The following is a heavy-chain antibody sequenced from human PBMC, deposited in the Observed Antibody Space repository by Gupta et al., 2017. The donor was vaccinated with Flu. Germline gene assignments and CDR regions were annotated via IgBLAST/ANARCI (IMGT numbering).Heavy chain of an antibody. CDR1: SNYA. CDR2: IIPLFGTT. CDR3: ERDQSILAALQASDNWFDP. J-gene: IGHJ5*02. D-gene: IGHD6-13*01. V-gene: IGHV1-69*06. Sequence: SNYAFTWVRQAPGQGLEWMGGIIPLFGTTNYAQKFRDRVTITADNSASTVYMELSALRSDDTAIYYCERDQSILAALQASDNWFDPGGPGTLVTVSS.